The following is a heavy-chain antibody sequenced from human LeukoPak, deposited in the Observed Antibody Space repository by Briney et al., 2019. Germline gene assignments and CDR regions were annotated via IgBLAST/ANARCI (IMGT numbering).Heavy chain of an antibody. CDR2: IYTSGST. CDR3: ARATLDYDAFDI. V-gene: IGHV4-4*07. D-gene: IGHD3-16*01. J-gene: IGHJ3*02. CDR1: GGPITSYY. Sequence: SETLSLTCTLSGGPITSYYWVWIRQPAGKGLEWIGRIYTSGSTNYNPSLKSRVTMSVDTSKNQFSLKLSSVTAADTAVYYCARATLDYDAFDIWGQGTMVTVSS.